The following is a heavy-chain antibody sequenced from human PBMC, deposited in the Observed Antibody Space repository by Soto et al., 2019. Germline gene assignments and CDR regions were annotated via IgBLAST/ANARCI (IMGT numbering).Heavy chain of an antibody. J-gene: IGHJ4*01. CDR2: TRNRANSYAP. V-gene: IGHV3-72*01. Sequence: GGSLRLSCAASGFTFADYYMDWVRQVPGKGLEWVGRTRNRANSYAPEYAPSVKGRFTISRDDSKDSMYLQMNSLKIEDTAVYFCTTDSFFIGELVRFDLWGHGTLVTVSS. CDR1: GFTFADYY. D-gene: IGHD1-7*01. CDR3: TTDSFFIGELVRFDL.